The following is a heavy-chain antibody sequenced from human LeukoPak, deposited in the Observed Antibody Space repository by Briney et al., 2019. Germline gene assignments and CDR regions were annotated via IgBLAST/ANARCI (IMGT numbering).Heavy chain of an antibody. D-gene: IGHD1-7*01. V-gene: IGHV3-30*04. CDR2: ISYDGSNK. CDR3: AKRRGLELLYYYYMDV. J-gene: IGHJ6*03. Sequence: GGSLRLSCAASGFTFSSYAMHWVRQAPGKGLAWVAVISYDGSNKYYADSVKGRFTISRDNSKNTLYLQMNSLRAEDTAVYYCAKRRGLELLYYYYMDVWGKGTTVTVSS. CDR1: GFTFSSYA.